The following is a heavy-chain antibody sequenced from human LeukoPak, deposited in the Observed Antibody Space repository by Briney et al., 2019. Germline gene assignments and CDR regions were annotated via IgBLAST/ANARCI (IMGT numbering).Heavy chain of an antibody. J-gene: IGHJ4*02. D-gene: IGHD6-19*01. CDR1: GYTFTSYG. Sequence: ASVKVSCKASGYTFTSYGISWVRQAPGQGLEWMGWISAYDGHTNYAQKFQGRVTMTTDTSTSKACMDLRSLKSDDTAVYYCARGPGYSSGWYDYWGQGTLVTVSS. V-gene: IGHV1-18*01. CDR3: ARGPGYSSGWYDY. CDR2: ISAYDGHT.